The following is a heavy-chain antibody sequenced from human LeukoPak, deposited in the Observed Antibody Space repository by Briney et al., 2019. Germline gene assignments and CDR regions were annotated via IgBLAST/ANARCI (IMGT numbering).Heavy chain of an antibody. V-gene: IGHV3-30-3*01. CDR3: ARDPTAGVPAAILDY. Sequence: GRSLRLSCAASGFTFSSYAMHWVRQAPGKGLEWVAVTSYDGSNKYYADSVKGRFTISRDNSKNTLYLQMNSLRAEDTAVYYCARDPTAGVPAAILDYWGQGTLVTVSS. J-gene: IGHJ4*02. D-gene: IGHD2-2*01. CDR1: GFTFSSYA. CDR2: TSYDGSNK.